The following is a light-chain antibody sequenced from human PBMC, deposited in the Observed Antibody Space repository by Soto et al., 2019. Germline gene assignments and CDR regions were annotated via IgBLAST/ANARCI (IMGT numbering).Light chain of an antibody. CDR1: QSVSSD. CDR3: QQRRKWPPLS. J-gene: IGKJ4*01. Sequence: EIVLTQFPATLSLSPGERATLSCRASQSVSSDLAWYQQKPGQAPGLLIDDASNRATGITARFSRCGSGTDSTLTTRNLEPEDFAVDYCQQRRKWPPLSFGGGTKVEIK. V-gene: IGKV3-11*01. CDR2: DAS.